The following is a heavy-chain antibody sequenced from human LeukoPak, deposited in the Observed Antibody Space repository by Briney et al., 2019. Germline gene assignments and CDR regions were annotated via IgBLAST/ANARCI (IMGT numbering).Heavy chain of an antibody. D-gene: IGHD6-6*01. J-gene: IGHJ5*02. CDR3: ARDYEGYSSSSPWFDP. CDR1: GGSISSYY. V-gene: IGHV4-59*01. Sequence: SETLSLTCTVSGGSISSYYWSWIRQPPGKGLEWIGYIYYSGSTNYNPSLKSRVTISVDTSKNQFSLKLSPVAAADTAVYYCARDYEGYSSSSPWFDPWGQGTLVTVSS. CDR2: IYYSGST.